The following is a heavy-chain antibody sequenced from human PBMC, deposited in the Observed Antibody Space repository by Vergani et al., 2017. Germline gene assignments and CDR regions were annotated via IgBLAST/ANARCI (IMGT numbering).Heavy chain of an antibody. V-gene: IGHV1-69*13. J-gene: IGHJ6*02. CDR2: IIPIFGTA. CDR3: ARDRGYCSGGSCYSGYYYYYGMDV. D-gene: IGHD2-15*01. CDR1: GGTFSSYA. Sequence: QVQLVQSGAEVKKPGSSVKVSCKASGGTFSSYAISWVRPAPGQGLEWMGRIIPIFGTANYAQKFQGRVTITADESTSTAYMELGSLRSEDTAVYYCARDRGYCSGGSCYSGYYYYYGMDVWGQGTTVTVSS.